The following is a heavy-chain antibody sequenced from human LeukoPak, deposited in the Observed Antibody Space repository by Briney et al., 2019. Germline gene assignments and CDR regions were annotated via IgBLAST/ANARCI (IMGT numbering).Heavy chain of an antibody. CDR3: ARGTRLGELSLVTY. V-gene: IGHV3-7*01. Sequence: GGSLRLSCAASGFTFSHFWMSWVRQAPGKGLEWVAYIKKTGSETYYVDSVKGRFTITRDNTRNSLYLQMNSLRAEDTAVYYCARGTRLGELSLVTYWGQGTLVTVSS. J-gene: IGHJ4*02. D-gene: IGHD3-16*02. CDR1: GFTFSHFW. CDR2: IKKTGSET.